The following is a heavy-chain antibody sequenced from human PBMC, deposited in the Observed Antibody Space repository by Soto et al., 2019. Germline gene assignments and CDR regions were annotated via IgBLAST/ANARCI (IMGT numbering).Heavy chain of an antibody. V-gene: IGHV4-39*01. J-gene: IGHJ4*02. CDR1: GGSISNSSYY. CDR3: ARRVRYFDWLLTPPIYYFDY. Sequence: PSEALSLTCTVSGGSISNSSYYWGWIRQPPGKGLEWIGSIYYSGSTYYNPSLKSRVTISVDTSKNQFSLKLSSVTAADTAVYYCARRVRYFDWLLTPPIYYFDYWGQGTLVTVSS. D-gene: IGHD3-9*01. CDR2: IYYSGST.